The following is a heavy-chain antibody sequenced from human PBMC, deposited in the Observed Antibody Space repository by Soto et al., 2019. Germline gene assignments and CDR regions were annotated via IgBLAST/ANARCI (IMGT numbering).Heavy chain of an antibody. CDR3: ARGTGIAARPRFDP. J-gene: IGHJ5*02. CDR1: GDSVASNSAA. Sequence: SQTLSLTCAISGDSVASNSAAWNWIRQSPSRGLEWLGRTYYRSKWYNDYAVSVKSRITINPDTSKNQFSLQLNSVTPEDTAVYYCARGTGIAARPRFDPWGQGALVTVSS. CDR2: TYYRSKWYN. D-gene: IGHD6-6*01. V-gene: IGHV6-1*01.